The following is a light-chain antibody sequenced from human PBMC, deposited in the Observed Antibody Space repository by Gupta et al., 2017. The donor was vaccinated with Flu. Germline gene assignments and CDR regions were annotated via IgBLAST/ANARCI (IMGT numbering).Light chain of an antibody. CDR3: CAIRGPSNQV. CDR2: EVS. Sequence: SALTQPASVSGSPGQSITIPCTGTSSDIGGYNYVSWYQQRPAKALKLMIYEVSKRPAGLSIRFSGSKSGNTASLTISEHKDEDEADYYCCAIRGPSNQVFGTGTKLTVL. V-gene: IGLV2-14*01. CDR1: SSDIGGYNY. J-gene: IGLJ1*01.